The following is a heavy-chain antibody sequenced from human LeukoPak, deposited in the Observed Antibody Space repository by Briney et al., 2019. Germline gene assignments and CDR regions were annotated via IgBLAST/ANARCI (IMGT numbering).Heavy chain of an antibody. V-gene: IGHV4-61*02. J-gene: IGHJ4*02. D-gene: IGHD1-26*01. Sequence: TLSLTCTVSGGSISSGSYYWSWIRQPAGKGLEWIGRIYTSGSTNYNPSLKSRVTISVDTSKNQFSLKLSSVTAADTAVYYCAREVGATLVADYWGQGTLVTVSS. CDR2: IYTSGST. CDR1: GGSISSGSYY. CDR3: AREVGATLVADY.